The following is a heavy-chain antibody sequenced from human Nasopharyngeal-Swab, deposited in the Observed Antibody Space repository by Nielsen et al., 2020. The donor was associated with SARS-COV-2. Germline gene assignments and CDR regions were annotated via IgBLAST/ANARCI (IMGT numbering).Heavy chain of an antibody. CDR3: ARDDSSNYDFWSGYYTSFDY. J-gene: IGHJ4*02. D-gene: IGHD3-3*01. CDR1: GYTFTSYG. CDR2: ISAYNGNT. Sequence: ASVKVSCKASGYTFTSYGISWVRQAPGQRLEWMGWISAYNGNTNYEQKLQGRVTMTTDTSTSTAYMELRSLRSADTAVYYCARDDSSNYDFWSGYYTSFDYWGQGTRVTVSS. V-gene: IGHV1-18*01.